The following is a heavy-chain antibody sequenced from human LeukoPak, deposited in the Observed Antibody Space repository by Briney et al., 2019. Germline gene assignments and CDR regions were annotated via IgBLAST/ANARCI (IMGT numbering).Heavy chain of an antibody. D-gene: IGHD3-10*01. CDR2: IKQDGSEK. CDR1: GFTLSSYW. CDR3: ARGLRGVDY. V-gene: IGHV3-7*04. Sequence: QPGGSLRLSCAASGFTLSSYWMSWVRQAPGKGLEWVANIKQDGSEKYYVDSVKGRFTISRDNAKNSLYLQMNSLRAEDTAVYYCARGLRGVDYWGQGTLVTVSS. J-gene: IGHJ4*02.